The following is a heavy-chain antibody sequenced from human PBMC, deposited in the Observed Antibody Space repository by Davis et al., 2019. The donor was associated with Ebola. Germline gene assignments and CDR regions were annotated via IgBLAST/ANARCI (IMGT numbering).Heavy chain of an antibody. J-gene: IGHJ4*02. D-gene: IGHD6-19*01. CDR1: GGSFSTYY. CDR2: IYYSGTT. Sequence: SETLSLTCTVSGGSFSTYYWSWVRQPPGKGLEWVGYIYYSGTTHDNPSLRGRVTISVDTSKKHFSLRLGSVTAADTAVYYCARGSQWLGPDYWGQGTLVTVSS. CDR3: ARGSQWLGPDY. V-gene: IGHV4-59*01.